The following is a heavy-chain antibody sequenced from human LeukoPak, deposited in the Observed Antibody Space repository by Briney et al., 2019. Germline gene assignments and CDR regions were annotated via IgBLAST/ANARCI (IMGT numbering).Heavy chain of an antibody. D-gene: IGHD4-23*01. J-gene: IGHJ4*02. Sequence: PGGSLRLSCAASGFTFSSYGMSWVRQAPGKGLEWVSGISGSGGSTYYADSVKGRFTISRDNSKNTLYLQMNSLRAEDTAVYYCAKGATVLTLFDCWGQGTLVTVSS. CDR2: ISGSGGST. V-gene: IGHV3-23*01. CDR3: AKGATVLTLFDC. CDR1: GFTFSSYG.